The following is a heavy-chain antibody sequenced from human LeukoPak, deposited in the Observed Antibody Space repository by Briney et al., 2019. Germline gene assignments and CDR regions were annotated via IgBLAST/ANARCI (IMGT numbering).Heavy chain of an antibody. CDR2: INYSGRT. D-gene: IGHD3-16*01. J-gene: IGHJ4*02. CDR3: ARHVFSYGEPFDY. CDR1: GGSIRNYY. V-gene: IGHV4-59*08. Sequence: PSETLSLTCTVSGGSIRNYYWSWIRQPPGKGLEWLGYINYSGRTNYNPSLKSRVTISVDTSMTQFSLRLSSVTATDTAIYYCARHVFSYGEPFDYWGQGVLITVSS.